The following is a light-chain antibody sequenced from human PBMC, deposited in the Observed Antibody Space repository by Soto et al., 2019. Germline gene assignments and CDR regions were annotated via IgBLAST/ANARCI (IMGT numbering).Light chain of an antibody. CDR3: HQFYVGPR. CDR2: GAS. V-gene: IGKV3-15*01. CDR1: ESVSTN. J-gene: IGKJ1*01. Sequence: PLGTRRMAKKKRVTLSCRARESVSTNLAWYQQKAGQAPRLLIYGASTRATGIPARFSGSGSVTEFTLAIGVLQSDGFAFYYCHQFYVGPRFGPGTKVDIK.